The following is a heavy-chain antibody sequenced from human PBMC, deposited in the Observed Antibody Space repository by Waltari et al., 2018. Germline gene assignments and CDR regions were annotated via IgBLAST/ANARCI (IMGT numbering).Heavy chain of an antibody. D-gene: IGHD3-10*01. CDR2: IIPIVGVA. CDR1: GGTFSSYA. Sequence: QVQLVQSGAEVKKPGSSVKVSCKASGGTFSSYAISWVRQAPGQGLEWMGGIIPIVGVANSAQKFQGRVTITADKSPSTSYMELRSLRSEDTAVYYCAREVDRGSGRYYKRVPFDPWGQGTLVTVSS. J-gene: IGHJ5*02. CDR3: AREVDRGSGRYYKRVPFDP. V-gene: IGHV1-69*10.